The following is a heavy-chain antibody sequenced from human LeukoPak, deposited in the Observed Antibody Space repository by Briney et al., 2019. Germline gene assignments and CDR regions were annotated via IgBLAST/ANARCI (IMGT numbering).Heavy chain of an antibody. CDR3: ARVEYSSSFAGWFDP. CDR2: IIPIFGTA. CDR1: GGTFSSYA. V-gene: IGHV1-69*05. Sequence: GASVKVSCKASGGTFSSYAISWVRQAPGQGLEWMGGIIPIFGTANYAQKFQGRVTITTDESTSTAYMELSSLRSEDTAVYYCARVEYSSSFAGWFDPWGQGTLVTVSS. D-gene: IGHD6-6*01. J-gene: IGHJ5*02.